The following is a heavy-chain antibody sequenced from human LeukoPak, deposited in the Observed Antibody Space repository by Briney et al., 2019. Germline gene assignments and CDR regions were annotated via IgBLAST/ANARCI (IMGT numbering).Heavy chain of an antibody. Sequence: SGPTLVNPTQTLTLTCTFSGFSLSTSGVGVGWVRQPPGKALEWLAFIYWNDDKRYSPSLKSRLTITKDTSENQVVLTMTNMDPVDTATYYCAHSGTVTTPHDAFDIWGQGTMVTVFS. D-gene: IGHD4-17*01. CDR2: IYWNDDK. CDR1: GFSLSTSGVG. J-gene: IGHJ3*02. CDR3: AHSGTVTTPHDAFDI. V-gene: IGHV2-5*01.